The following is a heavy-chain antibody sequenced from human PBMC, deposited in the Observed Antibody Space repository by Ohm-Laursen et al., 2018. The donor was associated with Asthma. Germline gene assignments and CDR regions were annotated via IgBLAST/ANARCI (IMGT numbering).Heavy chain of an antibody. CDR1: GFTFSNYA. Sequence: SLRLSCAASGFTFSNYAMSWVRQAPGQGLEWVSAISGAGGSTDYADSVKGRFTISRDNSKSTLYLQMNSLRAEDTAMYYCAKNAYTSSWYLDYWGQGTLVTVSS. CDR2: ISGAGGST. D-gene: IGHD6-13*01. CDR3: AKNAYTSSWYLDY. V-gene: IGHV3-23*01. J-gene: IGHJ4*02.